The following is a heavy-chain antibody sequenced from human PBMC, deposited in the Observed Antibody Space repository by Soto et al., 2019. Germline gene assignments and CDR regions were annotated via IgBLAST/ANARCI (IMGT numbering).Heavy chain of an antibody. CDR3: VHVQLRFNWFDS. V-gene: IGHV2-5*02. Sequence: QITLKESGPTLVKTTQTLTLTCTFSGFSLSTNGVGVGWIRQPPGKALEWLALIYWDDDDLFSPSLSSRLTITKHTSEKRVFRTMTNRDPVDTGTYYRVHVQLRFNWFDSWGQGTLVIVSS. CDR1: GFSLSTNGVG. CDR2: IYWDDDD. D-gene: IGHD3-3*01. J-gene: IGHJ5*01.